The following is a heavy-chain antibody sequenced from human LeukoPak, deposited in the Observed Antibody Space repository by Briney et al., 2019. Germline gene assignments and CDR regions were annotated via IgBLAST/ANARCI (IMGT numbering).Heavy chain of an antibody. CDR2: INPSGGST. J-gene: IGHJ6*02. CDR1: GYTFTSYY. D-gene: IGHD2-15*01. Sequence: VASVKVSCKASGYTFTSYYMHWVRQAPGQGLEWMGIINPSGGSTSYAQKFQGRVTMTRDTSTSTVYMELSSLRSEDTAVYYCARDAIVVVVAAKFGDYPDYGMDVWGQGTTVTVSS. CDR3: ARDAIVVVVAAKFGDYPDYGMDV. V-gene: IGHV1-46*01.